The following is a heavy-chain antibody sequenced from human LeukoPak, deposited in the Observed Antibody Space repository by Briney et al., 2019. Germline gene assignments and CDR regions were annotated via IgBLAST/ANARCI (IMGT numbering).Heavy chain of an antibody. CDR3: ARYYCIGNSCYSTNWFDT. J-gene: IGHJ5*02. D-gene: IGHD5-12*01. CDR2: FYYDGRS. Sequence: SETLSLTCAVSGGSISSYYWSWIRRPPGKGLEWVGYFYYDGRSNFNPSLTSRVTMSVDTSKNQFSLKLSSVTAADTAVYFCARYYCIGNSCYSTNWFDTWGQGTLVTVSS. V-gene: IGHV4-59*08. CDR1: GGSISSYY.